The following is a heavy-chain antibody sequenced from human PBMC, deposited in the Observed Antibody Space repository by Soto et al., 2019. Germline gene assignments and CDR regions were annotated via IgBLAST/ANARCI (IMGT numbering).Heavy chain of an antibody. CDR1: GFTFSSYS. Sequence: EVKLVESGGGLVQPGGSLRLSCAASGFTFSSYSMNWVRQAPGKGLEWVSYISSSRGTIHYADSVKGRFTISTDDARDLLFLQMNSLRDEDTAVYYCARDLPNSAWAYYFDYWGQGTLVTVSS. CDR3: ARDLPNSAWAYYFDY. V-gene: IGHV3-48*02. J-gene: IGHJ4*02. D-gene: IGHD6-19*01. CDR2: ISSSRGTI.